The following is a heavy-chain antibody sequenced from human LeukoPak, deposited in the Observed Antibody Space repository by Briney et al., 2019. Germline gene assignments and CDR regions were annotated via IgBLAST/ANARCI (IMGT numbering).Heavy chain of an antibody. CDR3: ARLVSGY. V-gene: IGHV4-39*07. CDR2: IYYSGST. CDR1: GGSISSSSYY. J-gene: IGHJ4*02. D-gene: IGHD2-8*02. Sequence: SETLSLTCTVSGGSISSSSYYWGWIRQPPGEGLEWIGSIYYSGSTYYNPSLKSRVTISVDTSKNQFSLKLSSVTAADTAVYYCARLVSGYWGQGTLVTVSS.